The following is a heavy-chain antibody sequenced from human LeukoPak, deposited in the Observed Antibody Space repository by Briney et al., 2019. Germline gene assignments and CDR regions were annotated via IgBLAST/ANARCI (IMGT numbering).Heavy chain of an antibody. J-gene: IGHJ3*02. V-gene: IGHV1-69*06. D-gene: IGHD4-17*01. CDR3: ARAGGDYGEDAFDI. CDR2: IIPIFGTA. CDR1: GGTFSSYA. Sequence: ASVKVSCKASGGTFSSYAISWVRQAPGQGLEWMGGIIPIFGTANYAQKFQGRVTITADKSTSTAYMELSSLRSEDTAVYYCARAGGDYGEDAFDIWGQGTMVTVSS.